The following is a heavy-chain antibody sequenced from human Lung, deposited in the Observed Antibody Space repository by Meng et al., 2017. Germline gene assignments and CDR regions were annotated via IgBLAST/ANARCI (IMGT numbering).Heavy chain of an antibody. Sequence: QVQHQQWGAGMLNPSGTLSLSCVVFGGSFSDYYWSWIRQPPGKGLEWIGEINHSGSTNYNPSLESRATISVDTSQNNLSLKLSSVTAADSAVYYCARGPTTMAHDFDYWGQGTLVTVSS. CDR2: INHSGST. CDR1: GGSFSDYY. CDR3: ARGPTTMAHDFDY. J-gene: IGHJ4*02. V-gene: IGHV4-34*01. D-gene: IGHD4-11*01.